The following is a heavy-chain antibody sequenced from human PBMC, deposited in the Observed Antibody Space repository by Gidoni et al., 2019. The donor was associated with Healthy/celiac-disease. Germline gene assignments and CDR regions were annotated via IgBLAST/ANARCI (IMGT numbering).Heavy chain of an antibody. D-gene: IGHD2-21*02. CDR3: TRERDFDYYYYAMDV. J-gene: IGHJ6*02. V-gene: IGHV3-7*03. CDR2: IKQDGSEK. Sequence: EGQLVESGGGLVQPGRSLRLSCAASGFTFSSFWMSWGRQAPGKGLEWVANIKQDGSEKNYADSVKGRFTISRDNAKNSLSLQMTSLRAEDTAVYYCTRERDFDYYYYAMDVWGQGTTVTVSS. CDR1: GFTFSSFW.